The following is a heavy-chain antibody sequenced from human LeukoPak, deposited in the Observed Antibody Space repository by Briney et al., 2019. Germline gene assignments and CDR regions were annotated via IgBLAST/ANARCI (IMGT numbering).Heavy chain of an antibody. CDR2: INPNSGGT. Sequence: GASVKVSCKASGYTFTGYYMHWVRQAPGQGLEWMGWINPNSGGTNYAQKFQGRVTMTRDTSISTAYMELSRLRSDDTAVYYCARIISSNKDPTSGSYFLYWGQGTLVTVSS. D-gene: IGHD1-26*01. CDR3: ARIISSNKDPTSGSYFLY. CDR1: GYTFTGYY. J-gene: IGHJ4*02. V-gene: IGHV1-2*02.